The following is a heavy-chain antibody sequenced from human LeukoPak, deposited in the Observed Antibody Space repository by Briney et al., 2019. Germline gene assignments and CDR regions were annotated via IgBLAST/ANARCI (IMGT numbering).Heavy chain of an antibody. Sequence: SETLSLTCAVYGGSFSGYYWSWIRQPPGKWLEWIGEISHSGSTNYNPSLKSRVTISVDTSKNQFSLKLNSVTAADTAVYYCARGPKSYYDFWSGYATVGYWGQGTLVSVSS. CDR1: GGSFSGYY. J-gene: IGHJ4*02. CDR3: ARGPKSYYDFWSGYATVGY. D-gene: IGHD3-3*01. V-gene: IGHV4-34*01. CDR2: ISHSGST.